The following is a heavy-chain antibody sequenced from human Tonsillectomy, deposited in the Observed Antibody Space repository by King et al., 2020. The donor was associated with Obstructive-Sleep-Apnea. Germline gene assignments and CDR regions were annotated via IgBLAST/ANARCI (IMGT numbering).Heavy chain of an antibody. D-gene: IGHD3-10*01. CDR3: AKSNGFRFGMDV. V-gene: IGHV3-23*04. CDR2: ISGSGVST. CDR1: GFTFSSYT. J-gene: IGHJ6*02. Sequence: VQLVESGGGLVQPGGSLRLSCAASGFTFSSYTMSWVRQAPGKGLEWVSVISGSGVSTYYADSVKGRFTISRDNSKNTLYLQMNSLRAEDTAVYYCAKSNGFRFGMDVWGQGTTVTVSS.